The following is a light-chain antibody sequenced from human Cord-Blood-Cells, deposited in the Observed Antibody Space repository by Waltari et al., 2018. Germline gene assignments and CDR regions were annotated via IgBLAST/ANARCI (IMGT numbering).Light chain of an antibody. CDR2: EVS. Sequence: QSALTQPPSASGSPGKSVTISSPGTSSDVDGYHYVSWYQQHPGKAPKLIIYEVSKRPSGVPDRFSGSKSGNTASLTVSGLQGEDEADYYCSSYAGSVYVFGTGTKVTVL. J-gene: IGLJ1*01. CDR1: SSDVDGYHY. CDR3: SSYAGSVYV. V-gene: IGLV2-8*01.